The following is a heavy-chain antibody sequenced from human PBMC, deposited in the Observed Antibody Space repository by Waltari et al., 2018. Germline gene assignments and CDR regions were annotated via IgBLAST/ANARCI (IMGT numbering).Heavy chain of an antibody. V-gene: IGHV3-74*01. Sequence: EVQLVESGGGLVQPGGSMRLSCVASAFSFRSYWRHWVRQPPGKGLVWVSRISSDGSSTNYADSVKGRFTISRDSAKNTLYLQMNSLRAEDTAVYYCARDLHRESAADFDYWGQGSLVTVSS. D-gene: IGHD2-15*01. CDR1: AFSFRSYW. CDR3: ARDLHRESAADFDY. CDR2: ISSDGSST. J-gene: IGHJ4*02.